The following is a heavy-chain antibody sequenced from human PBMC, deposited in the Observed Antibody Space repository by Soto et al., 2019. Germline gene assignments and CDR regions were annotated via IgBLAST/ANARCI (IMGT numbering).Heavy chain of an antibody. D-gene: IGHD1-26*01. CDR3: ARGVGATLSIFDY. J-gene: IGHJ4*02. CDR2: INSDGSST. Sequence: EVQLVESGGGLVQPGGSLRLSCAASGFTFSSYWMHWVRQAPGKGLVWVSRINSDGSSTSYADSVKGRFTISRDNAKNTLDLQMNRLRAEDTAVYYCARGVGATLSIFDYWGQGTLVTVSS. CDR1: GFTFSSYW. V-gene: IGHV3-74*01.